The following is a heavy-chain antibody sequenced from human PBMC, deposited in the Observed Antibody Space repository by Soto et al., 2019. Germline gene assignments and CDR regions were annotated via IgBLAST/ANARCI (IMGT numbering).Heavy chain of an antibody. V-gene: IGHV4-30-4*01. CDR3: ARGRYCLTGRCFPNWFDS. CDR2: IYKSATT. J-gene: IGHJ5*01. Sequence: PSETLSLTGSVSGDSISNIDYFWAWIRQPPGQALEYIGYIYKSATTYYNPSFESRVAISVDTSKSQFSLNVTSVTAADTAVYFCARGRYCLTGRCFPNWFDSGCQGALVTVSS. D-gene: IGHD7-27*01. CDR1: GDSISNIDYF.